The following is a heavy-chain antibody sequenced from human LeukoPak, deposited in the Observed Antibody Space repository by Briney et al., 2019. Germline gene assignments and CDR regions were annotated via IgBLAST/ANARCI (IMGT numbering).Heavy chain of an antibody. CDR2: IIPILGTA. CDR3: ARDLGALTYYYDSTIDY. CDR1: GGTFSSYA. D-gene: IGHD3-22*01. J-gene: IGHJ4*02. V-gene: IGHV1-69*04. Sequence: GASVKVSCKASGGTFSSYAISWVRQAPGQGLEWMGRIIPILGTANYAQKFQGRVTITADKSTSTAYMELSSLRSEDTAVYYCARDLGALTYYYDSTIDYWGQGTLVTVSS.